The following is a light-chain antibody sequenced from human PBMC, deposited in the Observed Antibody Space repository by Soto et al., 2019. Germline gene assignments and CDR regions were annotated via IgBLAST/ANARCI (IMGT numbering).Light chain of an antibody. Sequence: DIVMTQSPDSLAVSLGERATINCKSSQSVLYSSNNKNYLGWYQQKPGQPPKLLIYWASARESGVPDRFSGSGTGKDFPLLSSGRLAEDGAVYYCHQHFSTPHSFGQGTKLEIK. V-gene: IGKV4-1*01. J-gene: IGKJ2*03. CDR2: WAS. CDR1: QSVLYSSNNKNY. CDR3: HQHFSTPHS.